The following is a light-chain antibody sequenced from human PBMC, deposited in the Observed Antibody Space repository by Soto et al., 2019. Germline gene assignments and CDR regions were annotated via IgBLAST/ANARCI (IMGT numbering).Light chain of an antibody. CDR2: AAS. V-gene: IGKV1-39*01. Sequence: DSQMTQSPSSLSASVGDSVTITGRASQSIGRFLNWYQQKPGKAPALLIYAASSLQSGVPSRFSGSGSGTDFTLTISSLQPEDFATYYCQQSYRPPPITFGQGTRLEIK. J-gene: IGKJ5*01. CDR1: QSIGRF. CDR3: QQSYRPPPIT.